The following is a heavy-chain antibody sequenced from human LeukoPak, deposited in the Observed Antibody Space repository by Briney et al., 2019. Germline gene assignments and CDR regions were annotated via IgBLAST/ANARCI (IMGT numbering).Heavy chain of an antibody. CDR1: GFTFSSFG. V-gene: IGHV3-30*03. D-gene: IGHD5-12*01. J-gene: IGHJ4*02. Sequence: PGRSLRLSCAASGFTFSSFGMHWVRQAPGKGLEWVAAISYDGSYKYYADSVKGRFTISRDNAKNSLYLQMNSLRAEDTAVYYCARDSGEGSGYHTYPSDWGQGTLVTVSS. CDR2: ISYDGSYK. CDR3: ARDSGEGSGYHTYPSD.